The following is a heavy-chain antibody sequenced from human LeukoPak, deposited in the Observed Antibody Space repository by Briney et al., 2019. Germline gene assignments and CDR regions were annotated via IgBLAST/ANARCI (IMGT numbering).Heavy chain of an antibody. Sequence: SETLSLTCTVSGGSISSHYWSWIRQPPGKGLEWIGYIYDSGRTNYNPSLKSRVTISVDTSKNQFSLKLSSVTAADTAVYYCARSLRGGGIADDFDYWGQGTLVTVSS. V-gene: IGHV4-59*11. CDR1: GGSISSHY. CDR3: ARSLRGGGIADDFDY. J-gene: IGHJ4*02. CDR2: IYDSGRT. D-gene: IGHD2-21*01.